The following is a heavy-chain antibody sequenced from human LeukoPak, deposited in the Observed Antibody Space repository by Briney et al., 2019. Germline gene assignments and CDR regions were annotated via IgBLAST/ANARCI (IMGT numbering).Heavy chain of an antibody. CDR3: ASGGLTIDRPYYYYGMDV. D-gene: IGHD3-16*01. CDR2: ITPSGGST. Sequence: ASVKVSCKASGYTFTSYYMHWVRQAPGQGLEWMGIITPSGGSTTYAQKFQGRVTMTRDTSTSTVYMEVSSLRSEDTAVYYCASGGLTIDRPYYYYGMDVWGQGTTVTVSS. V-gene: IGHV1-46*01. J-gene: IGHJ6*02. CDR1: GYTFTSYY.